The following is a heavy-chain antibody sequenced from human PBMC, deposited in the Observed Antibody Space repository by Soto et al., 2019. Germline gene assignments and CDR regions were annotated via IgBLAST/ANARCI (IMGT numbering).Heavy chain of an antibody. CDR1: GFTFSSYW. CDR2: IKQDGSEK. J-gene: IGHJ5*02. Sequence: EVQLVESGGGLVQPGGSLRLSCAASGFTFSSYWMSWVRQAPGKGLEWVANIKQDGSEKYYVDSVKGRFTISRDNAQNSLYLKMNSLRAEDTAVYYCARGGYSSSWYWFDPWGQGTLVTVSS. V-gene: IGHV3-7*03. D-gene: IGHD6-13*01. CDR3: ARGGYSSSWYWFDP.